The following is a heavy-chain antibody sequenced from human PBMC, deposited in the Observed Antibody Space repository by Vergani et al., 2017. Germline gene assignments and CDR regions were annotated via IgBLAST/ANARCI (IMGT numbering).Heavy chain of an antibody. D-gene: IGHD6-19*01. Sequence: QVQLVQSGAEVKKPGSSVKVSCKASGGTFSSYAISWVRQAPGQGLEWMGGIIPIFGTANYAQKFQGRVTITADESTSTAYMELSSLRSEDTAIFYCAKSRFQGVSVAGPIFEYWGQGTLVTVSS. J-gene: IGHJ4*02. CDR1: GGTFSSYA. CDR2: IIPIFGTA. CDR3: AKSRFQGVSVAGPIFEY. V-gene: IGHV1-69*12.